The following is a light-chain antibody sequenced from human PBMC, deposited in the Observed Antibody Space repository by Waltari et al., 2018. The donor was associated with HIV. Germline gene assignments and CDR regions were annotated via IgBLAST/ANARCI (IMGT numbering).Light chain of an antibody. Sequence: QSALTQPASVSGSPGQSITISCTGTSSDVGAYDYVSWYQQHPGKAPKLIIYEVNKRPSGVSDRFSGSKSGDTASLTISGLHVEDEADYYCRSFSNTNHVLFGGGTKLTVL. V-gene: IGLV2-14*01. J-gene: IGLJ3*02. CDR1: SSDVGAYDY. CDR2: EVN. CDR3: RSFSNTNHVL.